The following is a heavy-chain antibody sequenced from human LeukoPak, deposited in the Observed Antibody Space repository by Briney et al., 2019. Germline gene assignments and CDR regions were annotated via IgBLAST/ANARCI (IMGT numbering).Heavy chain of an antibody. V-gene: IGHV3-48*03. J-gene: IGHJ6*02. D-gene: IGHD1-26*01. Sequence: GGSLRLSCAASGFTFSSYEMNWVRQAPGKGLERVSYISSSGSTIYYADSVKGRFTISRDNAKNSLYLQMNSLRAEDTAVYYCARDYQCELPDYYGMDVWGQGTTDTVSS. CDR3: ARDYQCELPDYYGMDV. CDR2: ISSSGSTI. CDR1: GFTFSSYE.